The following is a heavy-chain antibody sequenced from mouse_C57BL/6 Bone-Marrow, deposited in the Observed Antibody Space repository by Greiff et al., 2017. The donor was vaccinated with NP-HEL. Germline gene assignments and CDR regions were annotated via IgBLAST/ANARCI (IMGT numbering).Heavy chain of an antibody. CDR3: ARQAVVAHYAMDY. V-gene: IGHV5-17*01. D-gene: IGHD1-1*01. J-gene: IGHJ4*01. CDR1: GFTFSDYG. CDR2: ISSGSSTI. Sequence: EVQLMESGGGLVKPGGSLKLSCAASGFTFSDYGMHWVRQAPEKGLEWVAYISSGSSTIYYADTVKGRFTISRDNAKNTLFLQMTSLRSEDTAMYYCARQAVVAHYAMDYWGQGTSVTVSS.